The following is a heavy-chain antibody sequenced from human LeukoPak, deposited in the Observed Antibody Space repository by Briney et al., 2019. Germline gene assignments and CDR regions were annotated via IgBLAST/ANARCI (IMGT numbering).Heavy chain of an antibody. J-gene: IGHJ6*03. D-gene: IGHD3-16*01. CDR3: AREHQIYDYYYYMDV. Sequence: PSETLSLTCTVSGGSISSGSYYWSWIRQPAGKGLEWIGRIYVSGSTNYNPSLRSRVTISLDTSKNQFSLKLSSVTAADTAVYYCAREHQIYDYYYYMDVWGKGTTVTVSS. CDR1: GGSISSGSYY. V-gene: IGHV4-61*02. CDR2: IYVSGST.